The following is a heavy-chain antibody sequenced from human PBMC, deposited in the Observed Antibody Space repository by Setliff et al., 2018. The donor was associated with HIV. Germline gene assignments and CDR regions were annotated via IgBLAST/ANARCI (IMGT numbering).Heavy chain of an antibody. Sequence: GASVKVSCKASGYTFTKSIIHWVRQAPGQGLEWMGAIIPSGGSTGYAEKFQARVTLTRDTSTSTVYMELSGPREEDTAVYYCARDGASGSGYYWADYWGQGTLVTVSS. V-gene: IGHV1-46*01. CDR1: GYTFTKSI. J-gene: IGHJ4*02. CDR2: IIPSGGST. D-gene: IGHD3-3*01. CDR3: ARDGASGSGYYWADY.